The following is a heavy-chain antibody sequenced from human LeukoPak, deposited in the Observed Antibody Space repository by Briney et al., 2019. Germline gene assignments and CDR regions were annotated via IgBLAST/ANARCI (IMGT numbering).Heavy chain of an antibody. CDR3: ARDSSDWYHWFDP. V-gene: IGHV3-48*03. CDR2: ISSSGNTI. D-gene: IGHD6-19*01. CDR1: GFTFNDYE. J-gene: IGHJ5*02. Sequence: SGGSLRLSCAASGFTFNDYEINWVRQAPGKGLEWISYISSSGNTIYYADSVKGRFTISRDNAKNAVYPQMNSLRAEDTAVYYCARDSSDWYHWFDPWGQGTLVTVSS.